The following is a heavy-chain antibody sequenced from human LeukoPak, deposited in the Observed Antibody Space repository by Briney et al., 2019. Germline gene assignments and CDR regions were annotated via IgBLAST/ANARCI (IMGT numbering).Heavy chain of an antibody. V-gene: IGHV3-48*01. D-gene: IGHD2-2*02. CDR3: TRYCSSDICYRAFDY. CDR2: ISSASGSI. J-gene: IGHJ4*02. CDR1: GFTFSSYS. Sequence: GGSLRLSCAASGFTFSSYSMNWVRQAPGKGLEWVSYISSASGSIYYADSVKGRFTISRDNAKNSLYLQMNSLRAEDTAVYYCTRYCSSDICYRAFDYWGQGTLVTVSS.